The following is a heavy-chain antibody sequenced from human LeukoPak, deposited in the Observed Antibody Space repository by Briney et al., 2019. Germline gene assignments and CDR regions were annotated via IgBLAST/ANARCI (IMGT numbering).Heavy chain of an antibody. Sequence: SETLSLTCTVSGGSISAYYWSWIRQSPGKGLEWFGYIYNSGSNYNPSLKRRVTISLDTSRNQFSLKLSSMTAADTAVYFCARGGGYCSGGRCFLDAFNIWGQGTMVTVSS. D-gene: IGHD2-15*01. J-gene: IGHJ3*02. CDR3: ARGGGYCSGGRCFLDAFNI. V-gene: IGHV4-59*01. CDR2: IYNSGS. CDR1: GGSISAYY.